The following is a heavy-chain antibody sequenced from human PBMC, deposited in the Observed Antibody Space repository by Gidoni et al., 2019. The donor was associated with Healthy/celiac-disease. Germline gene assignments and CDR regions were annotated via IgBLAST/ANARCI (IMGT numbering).Heavy chain of an antibody. V-gene: IGHV3-21*01. CDR2: ISRSSSYI. CDR3: ARRDGYYNAFDI. J-gene: IGHJ3*02. CDR1: GFPFRSYS. D-gene: IGHD1-26*01. Sequence: EVQLVAFGGGLVKPGGSLRSSCPASGFPFRSYSMNWVRQAPGKGLEWVSSISRSSSYIYYADAVKGRFTISRDNAKNSLYLQMNSLRAEDTAVYYCARRDGYYNAFDIWGQGTMVTVSS.